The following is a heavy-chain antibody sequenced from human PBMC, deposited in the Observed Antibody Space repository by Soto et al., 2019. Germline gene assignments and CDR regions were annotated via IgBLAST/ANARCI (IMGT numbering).Heavy chain of an antibody. CDR1: GFTFSSYW. CDR2: INSDGSST. CDR3: ARGPHAIISGLPSGETWPDFYSSANYGMDA. V-gene: IGHV3-74*01. Sequence: PGGSLRLSCAASGFTFSSYWMHWVRQAPGKGLVWVSRINSDGSSTSYADSVKGRFTISRDNAKNTLYLQMNSLRAEDTAVYYCARGPHAIISGLPSGETWPDFYSSANYGMDAWGQGTTVTVSS. J-gene: IGHJ6*02. D-gene: IGHD3-3*01.